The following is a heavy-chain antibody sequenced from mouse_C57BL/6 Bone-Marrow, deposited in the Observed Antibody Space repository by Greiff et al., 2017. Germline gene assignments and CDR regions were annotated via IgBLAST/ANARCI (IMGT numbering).Heavy chain of an antibody. V-gene: IGHV1-81*01. D-gene: IGHD1-1*01. Sequence: QVQLQQSGAELARPGASVKLSCKASGYTFTSYGISWVKQRTGQGLEWIGEIYPRSGNTYYNEKFKGKATLTADKSSSTAYMELRSLTSEDSAVYFCAGGSGGGVATNWGQGTTLTVSS. CDR1: GYTFTSYG. CDR3: AGGSGGGVATN. J-gene: IGHJ2*01. CDR2: IYPRSGNT.